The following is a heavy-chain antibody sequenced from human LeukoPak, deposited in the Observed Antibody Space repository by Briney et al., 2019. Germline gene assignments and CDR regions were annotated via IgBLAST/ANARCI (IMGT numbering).Heavy chain of an antibody. V-gene: IGHV4-59*01. CDR3: ARDLYGSGSYLGY. CDR2: IYYSGST. J-gene: IGHJ4*02. Sequence: SETLSLTXTVSGGSISSYYWSWIRQPPGKGLEWIGYIYYSGSTNHNPSLKSRVTISVDTSKNQFSLKLSSVTAADTAVYYCARDLYGSGSYLGYWGQGTLVTVSS. D-gene: IGHD3-10*01. CDR1: GGSISSYY.